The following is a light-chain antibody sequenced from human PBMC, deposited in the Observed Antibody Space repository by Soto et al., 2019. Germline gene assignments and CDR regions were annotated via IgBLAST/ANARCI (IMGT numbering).Light chain of an antibody. CDR2: GAS. CDR3: QQRGKWPLT. J-gene: IGKJ4*01. V-gene: IGKV3D-20*02. CDR1: QSVSTSY. Sequence: ETVMTQSPDTLSLSPGERATLSCRASQSVSTSYLAWYQQKPGQAPRLLIYGASSRATGIPDRFSGSGSGTDFTLTISSLEPEDFAVYYCQQRGKWPLTFGGGTKVDIK.